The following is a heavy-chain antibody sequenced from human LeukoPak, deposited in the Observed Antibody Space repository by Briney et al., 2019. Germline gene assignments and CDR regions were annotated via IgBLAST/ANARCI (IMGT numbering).Heavy chain of an antibody. Sequence: PSETLSLTCTVSGGSISSYYWSWIRQPPGKGLEWIGYIYYSGSTNYNPSLKSRVTISVDTSKNQFSLKLSSVTAADTAVYYCARGFGVAYYGYVWGSYPGGYYFDYWGQGTLVTVSS. CDR1: GGSISSYY. CDR2: IYYSGST. J-gene: IGHJ4*02. D-gene: IGHD3-16*02. CDR3: ARGFGVAYYGYVWGSYPGGYYFDY. V-gene: IGHV4-59*01.